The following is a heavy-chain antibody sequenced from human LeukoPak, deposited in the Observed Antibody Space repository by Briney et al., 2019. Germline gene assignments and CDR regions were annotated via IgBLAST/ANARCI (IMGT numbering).Heavy chain of an antibody. Sequence: PGGSLRLSCAASGFTFSNAWMSWVRQAPGKGLEWVGRIKSKTDGGTTDYAAPVKGRFTISRDDSKNTLYLQMNSLKTEDTAVYYCTTDPRYYGSGSYYSLYYYGMDVWGQGTTVTVSS. V-gene: IGHV3-15*01. J-gene: IGHJ6*02. CDR3: TTDPRYYGSGSYYSLYYYGMDV. D-gene: IGHD3-10*01. CDR1: GFTFSNAW. CDR2: IKSKTDGGTT.